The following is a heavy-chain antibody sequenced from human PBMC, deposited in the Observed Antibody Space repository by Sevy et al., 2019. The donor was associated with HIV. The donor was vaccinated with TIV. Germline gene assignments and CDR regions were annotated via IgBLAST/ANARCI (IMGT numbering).Heavy chain of an antibody. CDR2: IQYDGSNK. CDR3: AKNTAAAGTGGFDY. Sequence: GGYLRLSCAASGFTFSYSGMHWVRQAPGKGLEWVTFIQYDGSNKYYADSVKGRFTISRDNSKNTLYLQMNSLRRDDTALYFCAKNTAAAGTGGFDYWGHGILVTVSS. D-gene: IGHD6-13*01. J-gene: IGHJ4*01. V-gene: IGHV3-30*02. CDR1: GFTFSYSG.